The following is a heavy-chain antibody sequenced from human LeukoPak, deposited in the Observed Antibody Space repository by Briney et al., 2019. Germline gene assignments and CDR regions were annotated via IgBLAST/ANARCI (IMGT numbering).Heavy chain of an antibody. J-gene: IGHJ4*02. CDR2: ISYDGSNK. CDR1: EFTFSSYA. CDR3: ARDDFDY. Sequence: TGGSLRLSCAASEFTFSSYAMHWVRQAPGKGLEWVAVISYDGSNKYYADSVKGRFTISRDNSKNTLYLQMNSLRAEDTAVYYCARDDFDYWGQGTLVTVSS. V-gene: IGHV3-30*04.